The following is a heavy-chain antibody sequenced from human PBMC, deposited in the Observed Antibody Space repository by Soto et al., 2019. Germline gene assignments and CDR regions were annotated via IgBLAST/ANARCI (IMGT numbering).Heavy chain of an antibody. Sequence: GGSLRLSCAASGFTVSSNYMSWVRQAPGKGLEWVSVIYSGGSTYYADSVKGRFTISRDNSKNTLYPQMNSLRAEDTAVYYCARDNRAAAWNYWGQGTLVTVSS. J-gene: IGHJ4*02. D-gene: IGHD6-13*01. CDR3: ARDNRAAAWNY. V-gene: IGHV3-53*01. CDR2: IYSGGST. CDR1: GFTVSSNY.